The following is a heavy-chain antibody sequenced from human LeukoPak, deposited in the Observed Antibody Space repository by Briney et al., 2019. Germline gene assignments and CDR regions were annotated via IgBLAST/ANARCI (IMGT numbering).Heavy chain of an antibody. CDR2: IIPIFGTA. CDR1: GGTFSSYA. CDR3: ARVPRGYSFTGEASGTYWFDP. J-gene: IGHJ5*02. V-gene: IGHV1-69*05. D-gene: IGHD5-18*01. Sequence: SVKVSCKASGGTFSSYAISWVRQAPGQGLEWMGGIIPIFGTANYAQKFQGRVTITTDESTSTAYMELSSLRSEDTAVYYCARVPRGYSFTGEASGTYWFDPWGQGTLVTVSS.